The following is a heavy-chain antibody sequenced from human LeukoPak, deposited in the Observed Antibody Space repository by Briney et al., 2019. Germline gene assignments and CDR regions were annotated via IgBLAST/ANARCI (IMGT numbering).Heavy chain of an antibody. Sequence: GASVKVSCKASGYTFTGYYMHWVRQAPAQGHERMEWITPNSGGTNYAQKFQGRVTMTRDTSISTAYMELSRLRSDDTAVYYCARSDCSSTSCYDSDWFDPWGQGTLVTVSS. V-gene: IGHV1-2*02. D-gene: IGHD2-2*01. CDR1: GYTFTGYY. CDR3: ARSDCSSTSCYDSDWFDP. J-gene: IGHJ5*02. CDR2: ITPNSGGT.